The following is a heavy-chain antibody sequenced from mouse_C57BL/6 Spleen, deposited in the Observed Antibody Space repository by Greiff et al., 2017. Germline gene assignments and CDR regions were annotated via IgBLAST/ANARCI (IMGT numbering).Heavy chain of an antibody. CDR1: GFTFSDYG. D-gene: IGHD1-1*01. Sequence: EVQLQQSGGGLVKPGGSLKLSCAASGFTFSDYGMHWVRQAPEKGLEWVAYISSGSSTIYYADTVKGRFTIYRDNAKNTLFLQMTSLRSEDTAMYYCARPISNYYGSLYAMDYWGQGTSVTVSS. V-gene: IGHV5-17*01. CDR3: ARPISNYYGSLYAMDY. J-gene: IGHJ4*01. CDR2: ISSGSSTI.